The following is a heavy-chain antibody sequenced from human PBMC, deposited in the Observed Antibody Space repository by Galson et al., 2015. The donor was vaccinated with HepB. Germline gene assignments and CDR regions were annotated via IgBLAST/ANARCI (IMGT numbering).Heavy chain of an antibody. J-gene: IGHJ4*02. CDR3: AREGGLGYCSGGSCRRPFDY. Sequence: SLRLSCAASGFTFSSYGMHWVRQAPGKGLEWVAVIWYDGSNKYYADSVKGRFTISRDNSKNTLYPQMNSLRAEDTAVYYCAREGGLGYCSGGSCRRPFDYWGQGTLVTVSS. CDR1: GFTFSSYG. CDR2: IWYDGSNK. V-gene: IGHV3-33*01. D-gene: IGHD2-15*01.